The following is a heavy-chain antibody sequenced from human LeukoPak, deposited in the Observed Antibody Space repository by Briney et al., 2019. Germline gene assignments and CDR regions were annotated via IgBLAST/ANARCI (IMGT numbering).Heavy chain of an antibody. J-gene: IGHJ3*01. CDR1: GGSISSSSYY. V-gene: IGHV4-39*01. CDR3: GRSSNDAFDV. Sequence: SETLSLTCTVSGGSISSSSYYWGWIRQPPGKGLGWIGIIYYSGSTFYNPSLKSRVTMSVDTSKNQFSLNLSSVTAADTAVYYCGRSSNDAFDVWGQGTMVTVSS. D-gene: IGHD1-26*01. CDR2: IYYSGST.